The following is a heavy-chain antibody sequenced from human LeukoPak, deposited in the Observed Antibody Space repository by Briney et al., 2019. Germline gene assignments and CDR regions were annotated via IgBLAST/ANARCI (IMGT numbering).Heavy chain of an antibody. D-gene: IGHD3-22*01. CDR1: GFTFGDYA. J-gene: IGHJ4*02. V-gene: IGHV3-49*04. CDR2: IRSKAYGGTT. Sequence: GGSLRLSCTASGFTFGDYAMSWVRQAPGKGLEWVGFIRSKAYGGTTEYAASVKGRFTISRDDSKSIAYLQMNSLKTEDTAVYYCTRDHLTYYYDSSGPGYWGQGTLVTVSS. CDR3: TRDHLTYYYDSSGPGY.